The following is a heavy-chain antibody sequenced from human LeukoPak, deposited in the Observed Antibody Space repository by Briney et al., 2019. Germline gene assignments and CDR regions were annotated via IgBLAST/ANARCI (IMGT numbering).Heavy chain of an antibody. CDR2: IKQDETEK. J-gene: IGHJ4*02. V-gene: IGHV3-7*03. CDR1: GLTFSNFW. D-gene: IGHD2-2*01. Sequence: PGESLRLSCTASGLTFSNFWMGWVRQAPGKGLEWVANIKQDETEKFYLGSVKGRFTISRDNAKNSLYLQMNSLRVEDTALYYCVRLGGTSPGNWYKLFDQRGQGTLVTVSS. CDR3: VRLGGTSPGNWYKLFDQ.